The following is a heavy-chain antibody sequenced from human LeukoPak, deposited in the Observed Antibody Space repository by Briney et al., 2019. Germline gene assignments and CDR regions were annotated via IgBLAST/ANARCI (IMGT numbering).Heavy chain of an antibody. CDR3: AKDDYGSGSSYY. Sequence: PGGSLRLSCAASGFTFSSYSMNWVRQAPGKGLEWVSSISSSSSYVYYADSVKGRFTISRDNSKNTLHLQMNSLRAEDTAVYYCAKDDYGSGSSYYWGQGTLVTVSS. V-gene: IGHV3-21*04. CDR2: ISSSSSYV. CDR1: GFTFSSYS. D-gene: IGHD3-10*01. J-gene: IGHJ4*02.